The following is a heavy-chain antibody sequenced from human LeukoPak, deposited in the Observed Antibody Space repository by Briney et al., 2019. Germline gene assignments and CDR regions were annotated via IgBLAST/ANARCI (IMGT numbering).Heavy chain of an antibody. Sequence: PGGSLRLSCAASGFTFNNYWMSWVRQAPGKGLEWVASIRQDGNEKKYVDSVKGRLTISRDNAKNSLDLQMNSLRADDTAVYYCVRSGIYSGYGDYWGQGTLVTVSS. D-gene: IGHD5-12*01. CDR2: IRQDGNEK. J-gene: IGHJ4*02. CDR1: GFTFNNYW. CDR3: VRSGIYSGYGDY. V-gene: IGHV3-7*01.